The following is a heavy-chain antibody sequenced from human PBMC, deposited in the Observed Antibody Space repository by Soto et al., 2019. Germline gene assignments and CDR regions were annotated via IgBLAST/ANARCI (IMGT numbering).Heavy chain of an antibody. Sequence: QVQLQESVPGLVKPSGTLSLTCAVSGGSISSSNWWSWVRQPPGKWLEWIGEINHSGSTNYNPSLKIRVPLSVDTSKNQFSLKLSSVTAADTAVYYCARPWLLAFYIWGQRTMVTVSS. D-gene: IGHD6-19*01. J-gene: IGHJ3*02. CDR1: GGSISSSNW. CDR2: INHSGST. V-gene: IGHV4-4*02. CDR3: ARPWLLAFYI.